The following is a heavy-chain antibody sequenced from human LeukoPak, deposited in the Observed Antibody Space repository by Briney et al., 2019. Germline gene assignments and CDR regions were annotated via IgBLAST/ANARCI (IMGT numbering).Heavy chain of an antibody. J-gene: IGHJ6*03. Sequence: SETLSLTCTVSGGSISSGSYYWSWIRQPAGKGLEWIGRIYTSGSTKYNPSLKSRVTISVDTSKNQFSLKLSSVTAADTAVYYCARDRDWHSYGPYYYYYYMDVWGKGTTVTVSS. CDR3: ARDRDWHSYGPYYYYYYMDV. V-gene: IGHV4-61*02. CDR1: GGSISSGSYY. CDR2: IYTSGST. D-gene: IGHD5-18*01.